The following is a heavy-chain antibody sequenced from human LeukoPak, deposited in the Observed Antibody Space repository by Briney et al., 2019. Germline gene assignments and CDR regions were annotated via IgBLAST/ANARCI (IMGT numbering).Heavy chain of an antibody. CDR3: AKNVMVKRYIDY. CDR1: GFILNNHA. CDR2: ISGSGRTI. Sequence: PGGSMRLSCAASGFILNNHAMTWVRQAPGKGLQWISVISGSGRTIEYEDSVKGRFTVSRDNSKNTVFLQMNNLRVEDTAIYYCAKNVMVKRYIDYWGQGTPVTVSS. J-gene: IGHJ4*02. V-gene: IGHV3-23*01. D-gene: IGHD5-18*01.